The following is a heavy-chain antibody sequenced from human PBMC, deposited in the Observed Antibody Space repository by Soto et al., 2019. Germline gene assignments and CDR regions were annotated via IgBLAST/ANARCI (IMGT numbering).Heavy chain of an antibody. J-gene: IGHJ4*02. CDR1: GGSFSGYY. V-gene: IGHV4-34*01. D-gene: IGHD2-15*01. CDR3: ATYCSGGSCYSDY. Sequence: SETLSLTCAVYGGSFSGYYWSWIRQPPGKGLEWIGEINHSGSTNYNPSLKSRVTISVDTSKNQFSLKLSSVTAADTAVYYCATYCSGGSCYSDYWGQGTLVTVS. CDR2: INHSGST.